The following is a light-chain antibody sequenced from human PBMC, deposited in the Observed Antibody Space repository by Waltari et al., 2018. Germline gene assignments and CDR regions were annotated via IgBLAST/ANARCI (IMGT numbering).Light chain of an antibody. CDR1: QSVGRY. Sequence: EIVLTQSPGTLSLSPVERATLSCRASQSVGRYLAWYQQKPGQAPRLLIYGASTRATGIPDRFSGSGSGTDFSLIISRLEPEDFAVYFCQKYEALPATFGQGTKVEIK. V-gene: IGKV3-20*01. J-gene: IGKJ1*01. CDR2: GAS. CDR3: QKYEALPAT.